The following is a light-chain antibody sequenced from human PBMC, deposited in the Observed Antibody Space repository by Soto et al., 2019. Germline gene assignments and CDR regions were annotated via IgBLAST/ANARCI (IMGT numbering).Light chain of an antibody. CDR1: QGISSA. Sequence: AIQLTQSPSSLSASVGDRVTITCRASQGISSALAWYQQKPGKAPKLLIYDASSLESGVPSRFRGSGSGTDFTLTISSLQPEDFATYYCQQFNSYPPTFGQGTRLEIK. CDR3: QQFNSYPPT. CDR2: DAS. V-gene: IGKV1-13*02. J-gene: IGKJ5*01.